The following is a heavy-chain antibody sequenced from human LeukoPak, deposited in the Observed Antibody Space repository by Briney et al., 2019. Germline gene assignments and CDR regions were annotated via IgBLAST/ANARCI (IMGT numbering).Heavy chain of an antibody. CDR2: ISSSSSYI. CDR3: ATRLDSNFDY. Sequence: PGGSLRLSCAASGFTFSSYSMNWVRQAPGKGREWVSSISSSSSYICYADSVKGRFTISRDNAKNSLYLQMNSLRAEDTAVYYCATRLDSNFDYWGQGTLVTVSS. CDR1: GFTFSSYS. J-gene: IGHJ4*02. V-gene: IGHV3-21*01. D-gene: IGHD2-15*01.